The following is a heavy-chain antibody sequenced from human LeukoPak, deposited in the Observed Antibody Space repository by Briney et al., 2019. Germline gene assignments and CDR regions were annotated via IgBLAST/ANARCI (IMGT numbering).Heavy chain of an antibody. J-gene: IGHJ5*02. Sequence: PSETLSLTCAVSGGSFSGYYWSWIRQPPGKGLEWIGEINHSGSTNYNPSLKSRVTISVDTSKNQFSLKLSSVTAADTAVYYCARGPSIGYSVYAGNWFDPWGQGTLVTVSS. CDR3: ARGPSIGYSVYAGNWFDP. CDR2: INHSGST. CDR1: GGSFSGYY. D-gene: IGHD5/OR15-5a*01. V-gene: IGHV4-34*01.